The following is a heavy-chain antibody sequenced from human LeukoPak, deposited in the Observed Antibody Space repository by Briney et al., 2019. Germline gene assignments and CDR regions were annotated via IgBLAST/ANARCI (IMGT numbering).Heavy chain of an antibody. CDR2: IHVSGTT. D-gene: IGHD1-1*01. CDR3: AREAERRIVN. Sequence: PSETLSLTGVVSGFSISSGYYWGWIRQPPGKGLEWIANIHVSGTTFYNSSLNSRVAISIDTSKNQFSLKLSSVTAADTAVYFCAREAERRIVNWGRGTLVTVSS. J-gene: IGHJ4*02. V-gene: IGHV4-38-2*02. CDR1: GFSISSGYY.